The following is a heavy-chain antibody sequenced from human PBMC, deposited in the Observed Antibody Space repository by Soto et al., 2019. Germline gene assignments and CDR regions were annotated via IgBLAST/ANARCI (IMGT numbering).Heavy chain of an antibody. J-gene: IGHJ4*02. CDR3: AICYMTTLPDRFDY. CDR2: INAGNGNT. V-gene: IGHV1-3*01. CDR1: GYTFTSYA. D-gene: IGHD2-2*01. Sequence: GASVKVSCKASGYTFTSYAMHWVRQAPGQRLEWMGWINAGNGNTKYTQKFQGRVTITRDTSTSTAYMELSSLKSEDTAVYYCAICYMTTLPDRFDYSGQRTLVTVSS.